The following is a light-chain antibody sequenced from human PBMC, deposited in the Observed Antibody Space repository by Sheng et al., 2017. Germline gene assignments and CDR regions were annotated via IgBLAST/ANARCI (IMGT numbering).Light chain of an antibody. CDR1: QSVYHH. V-gene: IGKV3-15*01. CDR3: QQYNDWPST. CDR2: AAS. J-gene: IGKJ2*01. Sequence: EIVMTQSPATLSVAPGERATLSCRASQSVYHHLAWYQQKPGQAPRLLIYAASTGATGIPARFSGSGSGTEFTLTISSLQSEDFAVYYCQQYNDWPSTFGQGTKVGDXT.